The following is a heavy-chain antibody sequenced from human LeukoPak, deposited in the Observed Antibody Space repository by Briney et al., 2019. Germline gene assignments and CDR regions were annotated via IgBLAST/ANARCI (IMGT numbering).Heavy chain of an antibody. J-gene: IGHJ4*02. Sequence: GASVKVSCKASGYTFTSQYMHWVRQAPGQGLEWMGIINPSGGTTTYAQKLQGRVTMTTDTSTSTAYMELRSLRSDDTAVYYCARVREMATIRGGFFDYWGQGTLVTVSS. V-gene: IGHV1-46*01. CDR2: INPSGGTT. CDR3: ARVREMATIRGGFFDY. D-gene: IGHD5-24*01. CDR1: GYTFTSQY.